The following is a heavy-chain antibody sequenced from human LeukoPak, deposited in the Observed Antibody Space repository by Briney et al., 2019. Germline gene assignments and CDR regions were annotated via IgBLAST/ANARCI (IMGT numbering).Heavy chain of an antibody. Sequence: PGGSLRLSCAASGFIFGDFSMSWVRQAPGKGLEWVSAISGSGGSTYYADSVKGRFTISRDNSKNTLYLQMNSLRAEDTAVYYCAKDQGELYFDYWGQGTLVTVSS. CDR1: GFIFGDFS. V-gene: IGHV3-23*01. D-gene: IGHD1-26*01. J-gene: IGHJ4*02. CDR3: AKDQGELYFDY. CDR2: ISGSGGST.